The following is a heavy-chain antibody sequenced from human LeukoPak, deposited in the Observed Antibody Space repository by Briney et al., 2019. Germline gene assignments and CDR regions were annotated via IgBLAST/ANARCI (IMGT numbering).Heavy chain of an antibody. J-gene: IGHJ4*02. CDR3: ARGYCSSATCRHFDY. V-gene: IGHV1-18*01. D-gene: IGHD2-2*01. CDR1: EYAFTNYA. CDR2: ISVYNCNT. Sequence: ASVTVSYTASEYAFTNYAISWVSQAPGQGGEGMGWISVYNCNTNYAQNLQGRVPMTADTSTTTAYMELRSLRSDDTALYYCARGYCSSATCRHFDYWGQGALVTVSS.